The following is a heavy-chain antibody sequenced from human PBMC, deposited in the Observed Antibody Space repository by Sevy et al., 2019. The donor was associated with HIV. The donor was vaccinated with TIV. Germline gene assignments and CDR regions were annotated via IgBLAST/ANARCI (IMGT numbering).Heavy chain of an antibody. CDR3: AKDRVSGTYYTGDFDY. V-gene: IGHV3-23*01. J-gene: IGHJ4*02. D-gene: IGHD3-10*01. CDR1: GFTFSNYA. Sequence: GGSLRLSCAASGFTFSNYAMSWVRQAPGKGLEWVSVITISGGTTYYADSVKGRFTISRDSSKNTLYLQMNNLRAEDTAVYYCAKDRVSGTYYTGDFDYWGQGTLVTVSS. CDR2: ITISGGTT.